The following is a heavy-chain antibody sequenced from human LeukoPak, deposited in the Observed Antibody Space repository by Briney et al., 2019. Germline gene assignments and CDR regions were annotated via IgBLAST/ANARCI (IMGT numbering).Heavy chain of an antibody. V-gene: IGHV1-69*13. Sequence: SVKVSCKASGGTFSSYAISWVRQAPGQGLEWMGGIIPIFGTANYAQKFQGRVTITAGESTSTAYMELSSLRSEDTAVYYCARGAPLKRIIMVRGDANVFDIWGQGTMVTVSS. CDR3: ARGAPLKRIIMVRGDANVFDI. J-gene: IGHJ3*02. CDR1: GGTFSSYA. CDR2: IIPIFGTA. D-gene: IGHD3-10*01.